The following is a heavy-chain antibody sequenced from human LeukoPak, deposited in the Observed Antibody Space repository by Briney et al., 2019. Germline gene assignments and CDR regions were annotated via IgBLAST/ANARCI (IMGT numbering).Heavy chain of an antibody. CDR2: FDSEDGET. V-gene: IGHV1-24*01. D-gene: IGHD6-13*01. CDR1: GYTLTELS. J-gene: IGHJ6*03. Sequence: ASVTLSCKFSGYTLTELSMHWVREAPGNGREWMGGFDSEDGETIYAQKVQGRVTMTEDTSTDTAYMELSRLRSEGMGVFFCATDRRPLKGIAAAGPYYIDMWGKGATVTVSS. CDR3: ATDRRPLKGIAAAGPYYIDM.